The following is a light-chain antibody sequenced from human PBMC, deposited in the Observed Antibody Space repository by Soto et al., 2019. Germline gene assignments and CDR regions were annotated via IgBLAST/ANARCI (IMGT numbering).Light chain of an antibody. Sequence: QSVLTQPASVSGSPGQSITISCTGTSRDVGGYNYVSWYQQYPGKAPKLMIYGVTNRPSGVSNRFSGSKTGNTASLTISGLQAEDEAYYYCFSHRRGDSHGFGTGTKVTV. CDR3: FSHRRGDSHG. CDR1: SRDVGGYNY. J-gene: IGLJ1*01. V-gene: IGLV2-14*01. CDR2: GVT.